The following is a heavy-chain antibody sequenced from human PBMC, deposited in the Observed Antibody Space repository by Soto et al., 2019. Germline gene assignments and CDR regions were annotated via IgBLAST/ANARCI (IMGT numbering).Heavy chain of an antibody. CDR3: ARGVPYGSGSYRY. CDR2: INHSGST. CDR1: GGSFSGYY. J-gene: IGHJ4*02. V-gene: IGHV4-34*01. D-gene: IGHD3-10*01. Sequence: SETLSLTCAVYGGSFSGYYWSWIRQPPGKGLEWIGEINHSGSTNYNPYLKSRVTISVDTSKNQFSLKLSSVTAADTAVYYCARGVPYGSGSYRYWGQGTLVTVSS.